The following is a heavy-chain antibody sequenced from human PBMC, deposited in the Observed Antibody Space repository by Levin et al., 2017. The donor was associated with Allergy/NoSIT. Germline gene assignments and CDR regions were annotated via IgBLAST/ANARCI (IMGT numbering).Heavy chain of an antibody. CDR2: TYYRSKWYN. Sequence: SETLSLTCAISGDSVSNNVVAWNWIRQSPSRGLEWLGRTYYRSKWYNDYAVSVKSRITINPDTSKNQFSLQLNSVTPEDTAVYYCVRDYGGLGYWGQGTLVTVSS. CDR3: VRDYGGLGY. CDR1: GDSVSNNVVA. D-gene: IGHD4-23*01. V-gene: IGHV6-1*01. J-gene: IGHJ4*02.